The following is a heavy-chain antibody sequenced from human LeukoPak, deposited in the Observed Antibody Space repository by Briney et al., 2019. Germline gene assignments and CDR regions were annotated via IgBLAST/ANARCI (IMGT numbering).Heavy chain of an antibody. CDR3: ARTCGGDCYILDS. Sequence: ASVKVSCKSSGYTFSAYYMYWVREVPCQGLEWVGWINSYTGDRKYAQNFQGRVTMARDTSISTVYMEVSRLRSDDTAVYYSARTCGGDCYILDSWGQGNLVTVSS. V-gene: IGHV1-2*02. D-gene: IGHD2-21*02. CDR1: GYTFSAYY. J-gene: IGHJ4*02. CDR2: INSYTGDR.